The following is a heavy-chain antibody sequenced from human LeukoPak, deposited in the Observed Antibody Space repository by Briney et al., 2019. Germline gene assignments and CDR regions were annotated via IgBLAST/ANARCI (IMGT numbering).Heavy chain of an antibody. J-gene: IGHJ4*02. CDR1: GFTLSSSN. CDR3: ARGSGYYYNY. D-gene: IGHD3-22*01. CDR2: ISSGSSTI. V-gene: IGHV3-48*04. Sequence: PGGFLRLSCAASGFTLSSSNMHWVRQAPGKGLEWVSYISSGSSTIYYAASVKGRFTISRDNAKSSLYLQMNSLSAEDTAVYYCARGSGYYYNYWGQGTLVTVSS.